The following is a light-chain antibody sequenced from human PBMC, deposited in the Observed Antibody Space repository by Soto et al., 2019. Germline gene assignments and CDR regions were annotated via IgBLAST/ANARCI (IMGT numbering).Light chain of an antibody. CDR1: GGDFGSSTY. V-gene: IGLV2-14*01. J-gene: IGLJ3*02. Sequence: QSALIQPAYVSGSPGQSLIISCTGTGGDFGSSTYVSWYQQHSDTAPKVVIYEVNKRPSGVSSRFSGAKSGSTASLTISGLQGDDEATYFCSSYTTTNSWVFGGWTKVTVL. CDR3: SSYTTTNSWV. CDR2: EVN.